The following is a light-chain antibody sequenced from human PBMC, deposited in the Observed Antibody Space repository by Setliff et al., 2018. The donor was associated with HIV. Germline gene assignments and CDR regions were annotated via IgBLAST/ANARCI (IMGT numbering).Light chain of an antibody. CDR1: NIGSKG. V-gene: IGLV3-21*03. Sequence: SYELAQPPSVSVAPGKTARITCGGNNIGSKGVHWYQQRPGQAPVLVVYDDSDRPSGIPERFSGSNSGNTATLTISRIEAGDEADYYWQVWDSSSDHQVFGAGTKVTVL. CDR2: DDS. CDR3: QVWDSSSDHQV. J-gene: IGLJ1*01.